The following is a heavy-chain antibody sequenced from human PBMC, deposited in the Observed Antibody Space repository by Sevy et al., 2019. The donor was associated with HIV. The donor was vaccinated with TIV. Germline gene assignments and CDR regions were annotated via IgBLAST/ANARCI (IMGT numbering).Heavy chain of an antibody. Sequence: GGSLRLSCAASGFTFSSYSMNWVRQAPGKGLEWVSYISRSSSTIYYADSVKGRFTISRDNAKNSLYLQMNSLRDEDTAVYYCARAFIPGVVRANWFDPWGQGTLVTVSS. D-gene: IGHD3-10*01. CDR1: GFTFSSYS. CDR3: ARAFIPGVVRANWFDP. J-gene: IGHJ5*02. CDR2: ISRSSSTI. V-gene: IGHV3-48*02.